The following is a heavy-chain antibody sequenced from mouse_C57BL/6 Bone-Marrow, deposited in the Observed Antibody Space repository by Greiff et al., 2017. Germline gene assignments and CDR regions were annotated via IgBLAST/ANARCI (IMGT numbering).Heavy chain of an antibody. CDR3: ARCYDYDVGWYFDV. CDR1: GYSFTGYY. V-gene: IGHV1-42*01. J-gene: IGHJ1*03. D-gene: IGHD2-4*01. Sequence: VQLQQSGPELVKPGASVKISCKASGYSFTGYYMNWVKQSPEKSLEWIGEINPSTGGTTYNQKFKAKATLTVDKSSSTAYMQLKSLTSEDSAVYYCARCYDYDVGWYFDVWGTGTTVTVSS. CDR2: INPSTGGT.